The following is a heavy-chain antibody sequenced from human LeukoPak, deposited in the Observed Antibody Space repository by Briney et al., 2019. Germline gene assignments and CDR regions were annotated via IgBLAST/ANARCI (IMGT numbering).Heavy chain of an antibody. Sequence: KPSETLSLTCTVSGGSISSSSYYWGWIRQPPGKGLEWIGSIYYSGSTYYNPSLKSRVTISVDTSKNQFSLKLSSVTAADTAVYYCARGLLFPAATGPFGVRSYYYYMDVWGKGTTVTVSS. CDR2: IYYSGST. D-gene: IGHD2-2*01. J-gene: IGHJ6*03. CDR3: ARGLLFPAATGPFGVRSYYYYMDV. CDR1: GGSISSSSYY. V-gene: IGHV4-39*01.